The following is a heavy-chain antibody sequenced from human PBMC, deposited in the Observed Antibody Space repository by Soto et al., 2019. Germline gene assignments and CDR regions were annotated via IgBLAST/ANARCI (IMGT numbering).Heavy chain of an antibody. J-gene: IGHJ4*02. V-gene: IGHV4-39*01. CDR1: GGSISSSSYY. CDR2: IYYSGST. CDR3: ARRRYGSRGTFDY. Sequence: SETLSLTCTVSGGSISSSSYYWGWIRQPPGKGLEWIGSIYYSGSTYYNPSLKSRVTISVDTSKNQFSLKLSSVTAADTAVYYCARRRYGSRGTFDYWGQGTLVTVSS. D-gene: IGHD6-13*01.